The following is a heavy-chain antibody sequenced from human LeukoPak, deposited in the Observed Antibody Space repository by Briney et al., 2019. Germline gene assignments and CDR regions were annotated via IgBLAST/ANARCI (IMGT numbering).Heavy chain of an antibody. V-gene: IGHV3-23*01. D-gene: IGHD2-2*02. CDR2: ISDSGDTT. CDR1: GLSFSNYA. J-gene: IGHJ5*02. CDR3: AKDLSCSSTSCYTYWFDP. Sequence: GGSLRLSCAASGLSFSNYAMNWVRQAPGKGLEWVAVISDSGDTTHYVHSVKGRFTISRDNSKKTLFLQMNSLRAEDTAVYYCAKDLSCSSTSCYTYWFDPWGQGTLVTVSS.